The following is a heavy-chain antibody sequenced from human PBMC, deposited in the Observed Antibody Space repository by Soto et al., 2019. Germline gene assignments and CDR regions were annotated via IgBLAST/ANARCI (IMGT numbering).Heavy chain of an antibody. CDR2: IIPIFGTA. CDR1: GGTFSSYA. J-gene: IGHJ6*02. V-gene: IGHV1-69*12. Sequence: QVQLVQSGAEVKKPGSSVKVSCKASGGTFSSYAISWVRQAPGQGLEWMGGIIPIFGTANYAQKFQGRVTITADESTSTAYMERSSLKSEATAGYYCALHYGSGSNYYYYGIDVWGQGTTVTVSS. D-gene: IGHD3-10*01. CDR3: ALHYGSGSNYYYYGIDV.